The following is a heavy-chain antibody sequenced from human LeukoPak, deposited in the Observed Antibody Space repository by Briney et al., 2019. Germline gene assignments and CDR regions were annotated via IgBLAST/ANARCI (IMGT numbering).Heavy chain of an antibody. CDR2: IYYSGRT. D-gene: IGHD3-10*01. Sequence: SETLSLTCTVSGGSVSSYYWSWIRQPPGKGLEWIGYIYYSGRTIYNPSLKSRVTISVDTSKNQFSLKLSSVTAADTAVYYCARITMVRGVISDYYYYGMDVWGQGTTGTVSS. CDR1: GGSVSSYY. CDR3: ARITMVRGVISDYYYYGMDV. V-gene: IGHV4-59*02. J-gene: IGHJ6*02.